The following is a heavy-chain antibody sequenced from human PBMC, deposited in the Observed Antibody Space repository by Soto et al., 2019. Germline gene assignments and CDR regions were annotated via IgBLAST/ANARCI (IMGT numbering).Heavy chain of an antibody. D-gene: IGHD5-12*01. CDR2: ISRSSSTI. V-gene: IGHV3-48*01. CDR1: GFTFSSYS. CDR3: ASLGYSGYEHFDY. Sequence: EVQLVESGGGLVQPGGSLRLSCAASGFTFSSYSMNWVRQAPGKGLEWVSYISRSSSTIYYADSVKGRCTISRDNAKNSLYLQMNSLTAEDTAVYYCASLGYSGYEHFDYWGQGTLVTVSS. J-gene: IGHJ4*02.